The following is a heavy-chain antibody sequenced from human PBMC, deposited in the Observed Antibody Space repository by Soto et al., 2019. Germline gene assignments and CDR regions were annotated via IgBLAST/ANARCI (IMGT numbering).Heavy chain of an antibody. CDR3: AKRATAGDFDP. J-gene: IGHJ5*02. D-gene: IGHD6-13*01. V-gene: IGHV1-2*02. Sequence: GASVKVSCKASGYTFTAYYMHWVRQAPGQGLEWMGWINPNSGDTNYAQKFQGRVTMTRDTSISTAYMELSRLRSDDTAMYYCAKRATAGDFDPWGQGTLVTVSS. CDR1: GYTFTAYY. CDR2: INPNSGDT.